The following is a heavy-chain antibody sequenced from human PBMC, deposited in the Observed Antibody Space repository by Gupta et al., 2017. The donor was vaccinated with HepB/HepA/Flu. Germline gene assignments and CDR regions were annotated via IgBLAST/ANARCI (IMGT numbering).Heavy chain of an antibody. Sequence: EVGGSWSPPGVPLILAPGTPGLSPRNYAARPRAPPDGPGKSPEWVCTISETGDSTYYGASVKGRFTISRDNYKNTLYLKMNSLRADDTAVYYCAKDRRRGFVVVPAAIWDSWGQGTLVTVS. CDR3: AKDRRRGFVVVPAAIWDS. CDR2: ISETGDST. CDR1: GLSPRNYA. J-gene: IGHJ5*01. V-gene: IGHV3-23*01. D-gene: IGHD2-2*01.